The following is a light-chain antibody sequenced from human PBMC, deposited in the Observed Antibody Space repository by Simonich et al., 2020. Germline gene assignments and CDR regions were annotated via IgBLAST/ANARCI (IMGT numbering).Light chain of an antibody. CDR3: QQYYSTPWT. CDR2: WAS. Sequence: DIVMTQSPDSLAVSLGERATINCKSSQSVLYSSNNKNYLAWYQQKPGQPPKLLIYWASTRESGVPDRVSGSGSGTDFTLTISSLQAEDLAVYYCQQYYSTPWTFGQGTKVEIK. J-gene: IGKJ1*01. CDR1: QSVLYSSNNKNY. V-gene: IGKV4-1*01.